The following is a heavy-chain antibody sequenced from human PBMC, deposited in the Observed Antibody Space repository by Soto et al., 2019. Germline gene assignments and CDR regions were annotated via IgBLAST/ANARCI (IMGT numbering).Heavy chain of an antibody. CDR3: ARGPTVTTDY. D-gene: IGHD4-17*01. Sequence: QVQLQESGPGLVKPSQTLSLTCTVSGGSISSNFYYWSWFRQPPGKGLEWIGYIYSSGSTYYNPSLKSQVSISVDSSNNQYSLKLSSVTAADTAVYYCARGPTVTTDYWGQGALVTVSS. J-gene: IGHJ4*02. CDR2: IYSSGST. V-gene: IGHV4-30-4*01. CDR1: GGSISSNFYY.